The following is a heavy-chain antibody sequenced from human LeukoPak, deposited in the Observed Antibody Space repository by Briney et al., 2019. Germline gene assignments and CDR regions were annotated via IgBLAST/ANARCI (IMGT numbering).Heavy chain of an antibody. J-gene: IGHJ3*02. V-gene: IGHV1-69*01. CDR3: ARAEDCSSTSCYKYSFGAFDI. Sequence: GASVKVSCKASGGTFSSYAISWVRQAPGQGLEWMGGIIPIFGTASYAQKFQGRVTITADESTSTAYMELSSLRSEDTAVYYCARAEDCSSTSCYKYSFGAFDIWGQGTMVTVSS. D-gene: IGHD2-2*02. CDR2: IIPIFGTA. CDR1: GGTFSSYA.